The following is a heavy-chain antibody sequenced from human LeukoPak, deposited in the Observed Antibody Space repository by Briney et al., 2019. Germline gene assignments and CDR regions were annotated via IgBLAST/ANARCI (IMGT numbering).Heavy chain of an antibody. Sequence: PSETLSLTCTVSGGSISSSNWWSWVRQPPGKGLEWIGEIYHSGSTNYNPSLKSRVTISVDKSKNQFSLKLSSVTAADTAVYYCARASWFGESYGAFDIWGQGTMVTVSS. V-gene: IGHV4-4*02. CDR1: GGSISSSNW. CDR3: ARASWFGESYGAFDI. CDR2: IYHSGST. D-gene: IGHD3-10*01. J-gene: IGHJ3*02.